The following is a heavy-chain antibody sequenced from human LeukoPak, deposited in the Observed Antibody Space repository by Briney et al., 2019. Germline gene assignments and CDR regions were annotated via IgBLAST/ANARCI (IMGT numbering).Heavy chain of an antibody. CDR2: IYSGGST. J-gene: IGHJ4*02. Sequence: GGSLRLSCAASGFAVSSNYMSWVRQAPGKGLEWVSVIYSGGSTYYADSVKGRFTISRDNSKNTLYLQMNSLRAEDTAVYYCARDRRLDPTHSSGWYHPFDYWGQGTLVTVSS. CDR1: GFAVSSNY. D-gene: IGHD6-19*01. V-gene: IGHV3-53*01. CDR3: ARDRRLDPTHSSGWYHPFDY.